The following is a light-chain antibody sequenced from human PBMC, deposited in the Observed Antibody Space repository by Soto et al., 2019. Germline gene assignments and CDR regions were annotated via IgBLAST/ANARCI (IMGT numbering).Light chain of an antibody. Sequence: QMTQSPSSLSASVEDRVIITCRASQSISNHLNWYQQKPGKAPKLLIFAASSLQSGVPSRFSGSRSGPDFTLTISSLQPEDFATYYCQQSYSSPPTFCQGTKVDI. CDR1: QSISNH. V-gene: IGKV1-39*01. CDR3: QQSYSSPPT. J-gene: IGKJ1*01. CDR2: AAS.